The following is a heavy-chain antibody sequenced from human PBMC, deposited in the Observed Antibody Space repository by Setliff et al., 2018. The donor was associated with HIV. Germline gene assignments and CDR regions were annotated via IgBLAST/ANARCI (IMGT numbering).Heavy chain of an antibody. CDR2: IYPDDSDT. V-gene: IGHV5-51*01. Sequence: GASLKISCKGSGYSFSSYWIGWVRQMPGKGLEWMWIIYPDDSDTRYSPSFQGQVTISADKSISTAYLQWRSLKASDSAMYYCARQYSNYIGVDYWGQGTLVTVSS. D-gene: IGHD4-4*01. J-gene: IGHJ4*02. CDR3: ARQYSNYIGVDY. CDR1: GYSFSSYW.